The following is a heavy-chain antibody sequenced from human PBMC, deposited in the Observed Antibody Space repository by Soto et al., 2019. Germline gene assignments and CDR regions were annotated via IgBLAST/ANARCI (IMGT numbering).Heavy chain of an antibody. CDR2: IYYSGST. Sequence: SETLSLTCTVSGGSISSYYWSWIRQPPGKGLEWIGYIYYSGSTNYNPSLKGRVTISVDTSKNQFSLKLSSVTAADTAVYYCAGGRYNSGYRPDAFDIWGQGTMVTVSS. J-gene: IGHJ3*02. CDR3: AGGRYNSGYRPDAFDI. D-gene: IGHD5-12*01. V-gene: IGHV4-59*08. CDR1: GGSISSYY.